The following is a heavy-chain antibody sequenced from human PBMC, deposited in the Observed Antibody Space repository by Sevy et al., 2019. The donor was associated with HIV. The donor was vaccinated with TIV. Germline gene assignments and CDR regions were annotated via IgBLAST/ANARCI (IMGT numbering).Heavy chain of an antibody. J-gene: IGHJ5*02. CDR2: IYYTGST. Sequence: SETLSLTCTVSGGSISAYYWSWIRQPPGKGLEYLVYIYYTGSTNYNPSLKSRVTISVDTSKNQFSLKLSSVTAADTAVYYCARAPPVRSGDDSLNWFDPWGQGTLVTVSS. CDR1: GGSISAYY. CDR3: ARAPPVRSGDDSLNWFDP. V-gene: IGHV4-59*01. D-gene: IGHD5-12*01.